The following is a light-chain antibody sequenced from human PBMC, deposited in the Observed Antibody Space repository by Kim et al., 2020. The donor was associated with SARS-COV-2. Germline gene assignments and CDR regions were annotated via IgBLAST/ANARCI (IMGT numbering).Light chain of an antibody. V-gene: IGKV3-15*01. J-gene: IGKJ1*01. CDR3: QQYNNWPRT. CDR1: QNIYSN. Sequence: EVVMTQSPATLSVSPGERATLSCRASQNIYSNLVWYQQRPGQAPRLLIYGAPTRATVIPARFSGSGSGTEFTLTISSLQSEDFAVYYCQQYNNWPRTFGQGTKVDIK. CDR2: GAP.